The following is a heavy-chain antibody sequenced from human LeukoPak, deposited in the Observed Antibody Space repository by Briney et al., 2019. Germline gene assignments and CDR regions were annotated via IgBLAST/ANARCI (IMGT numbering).Heavy chain of an antibody. D-gene: IGHD5-24*01. CDR1: GGSISSYY. CDR2: IYYSGST. J-gene: IGHJ5*02. V-gene: IGHV4-59*01. Sequence: SETLSLTCTVSGGSISSYYWSWIRQPPGKGLGWIGYIYYSGSTNYNPSLKSRVTISVDTSKNQFSLKLSSVTAADTAVYYCARRRGRDGYSPWGQGTLVTVSS. CDR3: ARRRGRDGYSP.